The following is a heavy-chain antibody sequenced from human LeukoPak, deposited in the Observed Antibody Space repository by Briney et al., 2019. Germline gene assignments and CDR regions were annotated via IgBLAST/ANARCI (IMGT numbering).Heavy chain of an antibody. D-gene: IGHD3-3*01. J-gene: IGHJ6*03. CDR3: ARAPQGDFWSGYYTGRYYYYYMDV. V-gene: IGHV3-23*01. CDR2: ISGSGGST. CDR1: GFTFSSYA. Sequence: GGSLRLSCAASGFTFSSYAMSWVRQAPGKGLEWVSAISGSGGSTYYADSVKGRFTISRDNSKNTLYLQMNGLRAEDTAVYYCARAPQGDFWSGYYTGRYYYYYMDVWGKGTTVTVSS.